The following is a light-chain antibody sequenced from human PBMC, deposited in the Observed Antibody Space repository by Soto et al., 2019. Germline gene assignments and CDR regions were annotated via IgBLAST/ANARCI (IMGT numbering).Light chain of an antibody. CDR3: QQLFDSPIT. Sequence: DIPLTQSQSFLSPSIVESVNTTCLASQVITTSLALDQVKPGTAPKLLIYSASTLERGGPSRLSATVSGTEFSLTITSLQPEDFATYYCQQLFDSPITFGQGTRLEIK. CDR2: SAS. J-gene: IGKJ5*01. V-gene: IGKV1-9*01. CDR1: QVITTS.